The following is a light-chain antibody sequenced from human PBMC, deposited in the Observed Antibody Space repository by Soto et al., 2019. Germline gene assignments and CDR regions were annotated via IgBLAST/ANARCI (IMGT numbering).Light chain of an antibody. CDR2: DVT. CDR1: SSDVGGYDY. CDR3: CSYAGTYTFDV. V-gene: IGLV2-11*01. Sequence: QSALTQPRSVSGSPGQSVTISCTRTSSDVGGYDYVSWYQQHPGKAPKLMIYDVTKRPSGVPDRFSGSRSGNTASLTISGLQAEDDADYYCCSYAGTYTFDVFGTGTKLTVL. J-gene: IGLJ1*01.